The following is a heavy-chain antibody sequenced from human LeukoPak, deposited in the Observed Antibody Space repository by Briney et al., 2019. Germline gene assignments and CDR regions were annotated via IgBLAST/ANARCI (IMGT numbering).Heavy chain of an antibody. V-gene: IGHV3-21*01. CDR3: AKEHDYGEYAGYFDY. J-gene: IGHJ4*02. Sequence: GGSLRLSCAASGFTFSSYAMSWVRQAPGKGLEWVSSISSSSSYKYYADSVKGRFTISRDNAKNSLYLQMNSLRAEDTAVYNCAKEHDYGEYAGYFDYWGQGTLVTVSS. D-gene: IGHD4-17*01. CDR2: ISSSSSYK. CDR1: GFTFSSYA.